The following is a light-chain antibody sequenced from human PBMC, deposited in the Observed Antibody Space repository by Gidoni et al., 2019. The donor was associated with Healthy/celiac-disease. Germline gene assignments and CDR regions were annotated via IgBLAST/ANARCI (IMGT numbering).Light chain of an antibody. V-gene: IGLV1-40*01. Sequence: QSVLTQPPSVSGAPGQRVTISCTGSSSNSGAGYDVHWYQHLPGTAPKLLFYGNSNRPSGVPDRFSGSKSGTSASLAITGLQAEDEADYYCQSYDSSLSGPVFGGGTKLTVL. CDR2: GNS. J-gene: IGLJ2*01. CDR1: SSNSGAGYD. CDR3: QSYDSSLSGPV.